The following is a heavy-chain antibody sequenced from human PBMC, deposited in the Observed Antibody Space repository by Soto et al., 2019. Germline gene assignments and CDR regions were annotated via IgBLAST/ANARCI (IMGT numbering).Heavy chain of an antibody. CDR2: ISWNGRTT. CDR3: AKGGIAVAGTIDH. CDR1: GFTFDDYA. V-gene: IGHV3-9*01. J-gene: IGHJ4*02. Sequence: EVQLVESGGGLVQPGRSLRLSCAASGFTFDDYAMHWVRQAPGKGLEWVSGISWNGRTTGYADSVKGRFTISRDNAKNSLYLQMNSLRAEDTALYYCAKGGIAVAGTIDHWGQGTLVTVSP. D-gene: IGHD6-19*01.